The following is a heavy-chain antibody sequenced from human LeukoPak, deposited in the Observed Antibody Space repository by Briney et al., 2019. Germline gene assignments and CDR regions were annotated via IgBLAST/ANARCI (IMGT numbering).Heavy chain of an antibody. J-gene: IGHJ4*02. D-gene: IGHD3-9*01. CDR2: IRTSSSYI. Sequence: GGSLRPSCAASGFTFSSYSMNWVRQAPGKGLEWVSSIRTSSSYIYYADSVKGRFTISRDNTKNSLYLQMNSLRAEDTAVYYCARCLEGGDILTGSGYWGQGTLVTVSS. CDR3: ARCLEGGDILTGSGY. V-gene: IGHV3-21*01. CDR1: GFTFSSYS.